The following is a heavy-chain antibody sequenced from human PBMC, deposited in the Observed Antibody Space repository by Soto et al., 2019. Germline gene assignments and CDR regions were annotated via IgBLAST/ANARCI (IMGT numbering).Heavy chain of an antibody. D-gene: IGHD6-19*01. CDR2: MNPNSGNT. CDR1: GYTFTSYD. J-gene: IGHJ6*02. Sequence: GASVKVSCKASGYTFTSYDINWVRQATGQGLEWMGWMNPNSGNTGYAQKFESRVTMTRNTSISTAYMELSSLRSEDTAVYYCARWVGPIAVAGPSYYYYGMDVWGQGTTVTVSS. CDR3: ARWVGPIAVAGPSYYYYGMDV. V-gene: IGHV1-8*01.